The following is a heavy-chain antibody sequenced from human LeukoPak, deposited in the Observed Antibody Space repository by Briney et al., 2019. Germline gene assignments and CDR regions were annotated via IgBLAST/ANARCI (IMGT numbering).Heavy chain of an antibody. Sequence: PSETLSLTCTVSGGSISSYYWSWIRQPPGKGLEWIGYIYYSGSTNYNPSLKSRVTISVDTSKNQFSLKLSSVTAADTAVYYCARDIYDILTGYYYFDYWGQGTLVTVSS. CDR2: IYYSGST. V-gene: IGHV4-59*01. D-gene: IGHD3-9*01. J-gene: IGHJ4*02. CDR3: ARDIYDILTGYYYFDY. CDR1: GGSISSYY.